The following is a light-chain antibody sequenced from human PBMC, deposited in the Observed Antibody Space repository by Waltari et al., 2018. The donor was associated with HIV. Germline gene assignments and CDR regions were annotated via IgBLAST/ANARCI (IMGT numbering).Light chain of an antibody. J-gene: IGLJ3*02. Sequence: QLVLTQSPSASASLGASVKLTCTLSSGHSSYAIAWHQQQPEKGPRYLMNLNSDGSHSKGDGMPDRFSGSSSGAEGYLTMSSLQSEDEADYYCQSWGTGSWVFGGGTKLTVL. CDR3: QSWGTGSWV. CDR2: LNSDGSH. CDR1: SGHSSYA. V-gene: IGLV4-69*01.